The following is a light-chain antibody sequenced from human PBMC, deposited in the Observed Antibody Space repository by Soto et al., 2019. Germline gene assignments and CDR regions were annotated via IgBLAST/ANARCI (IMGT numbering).Light chain of an antibody. CDR2: DAS. Sequence: EIVLTQSPATLSLSPGERATLSCRASQSISNSLAWYQQKPGQAPSLLIFDASKRATGIPARFSGSGSGTDFALTISRLEPEDFAVYYCQQYGSPPITFGQGTRLEIK. CDR3: QQYGSPPIT. CDR1: QSISNS. J-gene: IGKJ5*01. V-gene: IGKV3-11*01.